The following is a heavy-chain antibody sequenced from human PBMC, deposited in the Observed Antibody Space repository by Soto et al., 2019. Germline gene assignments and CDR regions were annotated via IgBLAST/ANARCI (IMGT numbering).Heavy chain of an antibody. V-gene: IGHV1-8*01. J-gene: IGHJ4*02. CDR2: MNPNRGNT. D-gene: IGHD3-10*01. CDR1: GYTFTSYD. CDR3: ARALSYTGGGYSFDY. Sequence: QVPLVQSGAEVKKPGASVKVSCKASGYTFTSYDINWVRQATGQGLEWMGWMNPNRGNTGYAQKFQGRVTMARNTSISTAYRELSSLRSEDTAVYYCARALSYTGGGYSFDYWGQGTLVTVSS.